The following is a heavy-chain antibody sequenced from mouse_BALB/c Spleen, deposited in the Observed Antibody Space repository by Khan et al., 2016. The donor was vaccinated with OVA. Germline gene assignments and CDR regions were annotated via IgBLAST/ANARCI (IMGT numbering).Heavy chain of an antibody. CDR1: GYTFTSYV. CDR2: IYPFNDDT. J-gene: IGHJ3*01. Sequence: VQLKQSGPELVKPGASVKMSCKASGYTFTSYVMHWVKQKPGLGLEWIGYIYPFNDDTKYNEKFKGKATLTSDKSSSTAYMELSGLTSEDSAVYYCAPVGTYCVSFAYWGQGTLVTVSA. V-gene: IGHV1S136*01. CDR3: APVGTYCVSFAY. D-gene: IGHD1-1*01.